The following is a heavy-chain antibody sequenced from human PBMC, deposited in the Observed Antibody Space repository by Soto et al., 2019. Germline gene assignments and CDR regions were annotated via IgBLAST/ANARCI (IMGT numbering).Heavy chain of an antibody. V-gene: IGHV1-8*01. J-gene: IGHJ6*03. CDR2: MNPNSGNT. D-gene: IGHD3-3*01. CDR3: ARVGYDFWSGPNMDV. Sequence: ASVKVSCKASGYTFTSYDINWVRQATGQGLEWMGWMNPNSGNTGYAQKFQGRVTMTRNTSISTAYTELSSLRSEDTAVYCCARVGYDFWSGPNMDVWGKGTTVTVSS. CDR1: GYTFTSYD.